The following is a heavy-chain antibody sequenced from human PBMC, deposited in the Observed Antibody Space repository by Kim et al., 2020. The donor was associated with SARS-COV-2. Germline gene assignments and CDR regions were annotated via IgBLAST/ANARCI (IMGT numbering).Heavy chain of an antibody. Sequence: GGSLRLSCAASGFSFSSYWMAWVRQAPGRGLEWVASIGADGGAGSYVDSVEGRFTISRDNAKNSLYLQMNSLRAEDTAIYYCAKDHTGWVPWGQGTLVTVSS. CDR3: AKDHTGWVP. D-gene: IGHD6-19*01. V-gene: IGHV3-7*01. CDR2: IGADGGAG. CDR1: GFSFSSYW. J-gene: IGHJ5*02.